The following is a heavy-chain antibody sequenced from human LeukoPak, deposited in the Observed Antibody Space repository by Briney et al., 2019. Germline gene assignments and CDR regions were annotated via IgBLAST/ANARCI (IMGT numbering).Heavy chain of an antibody. CDR1: GVSISGSDYY. D-gene: IGHD5-18*01. CDR2: IDYSGRT. CDR3: ARHRTAINRYGPYDAFDI. V-gene: IGHV4-39*01. J-gene: IGHJ3*02. Sequence: SETLSLTCTVSGVSISGSDYYWGWIRQPPGKGLEWIGSIDYSGRTYYNPPLKSRVTISEDMSKNQFSLKLSSVTAADTAVYYCARHRTAINRYGPYDAFDIWGQGTMVTVSS.